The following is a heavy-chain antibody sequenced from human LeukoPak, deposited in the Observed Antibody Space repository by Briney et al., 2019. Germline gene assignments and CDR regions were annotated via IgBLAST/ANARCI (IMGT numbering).Heavy chain of an antibody. CDR3: AKDSGSGWYEAHFDP. CDR1: GFTFNTYG. V-gene: IGHV3-30*02. Sequence: GGSLRLSCAASGFTFNTYGMHWFRQAPGKGLEWVAFIQYDGSIKYYGDSVKGRFTISRDNSKNTLYLQMNSLRAEDTALYYCAKDSGSGWYEAHFDPWGQGTLVTVSS. D-gene: IGHD6-19*01. CDR2: IQYDGSIK. J-gene: IGHJ5*02.